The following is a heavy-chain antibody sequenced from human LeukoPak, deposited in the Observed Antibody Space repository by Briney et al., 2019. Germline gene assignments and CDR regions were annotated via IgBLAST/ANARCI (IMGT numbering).Heavy chain of an antibody. CDR2: IIPILGTA. Sequence: SVKVSCKASGGTFSSYAISWVRQAPGQGLEWMGGIIPILGTANYAQKFQGRVTITADESTSTAYMELSSLRSEDTAVYYCARAEVGATPYYYYYGMDVWGQGTTVTVSS. J-gene: IGHJ6*02. CDR1: GGTFSSYA. CDR3: ARAEVGATPYYYYYGMDV. D-gene: IGHD1-26*01. V-gene: IGHV1-69*13.